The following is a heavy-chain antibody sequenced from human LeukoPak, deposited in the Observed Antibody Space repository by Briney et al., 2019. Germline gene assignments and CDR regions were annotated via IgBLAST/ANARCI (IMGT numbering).Heavy chain of an antibody. D-gene: IGHD3-16*01. CDR1: GGSISSYY. CDR3: SKDPGSSFGAFYI. J-gene: IGHJ3*02. Sequence: SETLSLTCTVSGGSISSYYWSWIRQPPGKGLEWIGYIYYSGSTNYNPSLKSRVTISVDKSKNQFSLKLSTVTAADAAVYYCSKDPGSSFGAFYIWGQGTMVTVSS. V-gene: IGHV4-59*12. CDR2: IYYSGST.